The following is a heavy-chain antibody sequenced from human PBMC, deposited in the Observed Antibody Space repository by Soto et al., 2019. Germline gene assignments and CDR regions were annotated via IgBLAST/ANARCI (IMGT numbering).Heavy chain of an antibody. CDR3: VSSIAAEFDS. Sequence: GGSLRLSCAASGFTFSSYAMHWVRQAPGKGLEWVAVISYDGSNKYYADSVKGRFAISRDNSKNTLYLQMNSLRAEDTAVYYCVSSIAAEFDSWGQGTLVTVSS. J-gene: IGHJ4*02. CDR1: GFTFSSYA. D-gene: IGHD6-6*01. CDR2: ISYDGSNK. V-gene: IGHV3-30*09.